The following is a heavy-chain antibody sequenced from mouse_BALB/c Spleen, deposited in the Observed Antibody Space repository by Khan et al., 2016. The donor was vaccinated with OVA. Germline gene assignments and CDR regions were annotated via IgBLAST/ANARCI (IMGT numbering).Heavy chain of an antibody. J-gene: IGHJ3*01. Sequence: QVQLKQSGAELMKPGASVKISCKPTGYTFSSYWIEWVKQRPGHGLEWIGEILPGSNSTNYNERFPGKATITADTSSNTAYMQLSSLTSEDSAVYYCGRGNYYGSTSWFGYWGQGTLVTVSA. D-gene: IGHD1-1*01. CDR2: ILPGSNST. V-gene: IGHV1-9*01. CDR3: GRGNYYGSTSWFGY. CDR1: GYTFSSYW.